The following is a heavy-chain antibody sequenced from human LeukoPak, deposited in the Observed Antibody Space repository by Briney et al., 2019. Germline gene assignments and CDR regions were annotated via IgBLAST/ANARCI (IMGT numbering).Heavy chain of an antibody. V-gene: IGHV3-53*01. CDR2: IYNDGST. J-gene: IGHJ3*02. CDR1: GLTVSSSY. CDR3: ARNILFAFDI. Sequence: GGSLRLSCAASGLTVSSSYTSWVRQAPGKGLEWVSIIYNDGSTYYADSMKGRFTISRDNSKNTLYLQVNSLRAEDTATYYCARNILFAFDIWGQGTMVTVSS.